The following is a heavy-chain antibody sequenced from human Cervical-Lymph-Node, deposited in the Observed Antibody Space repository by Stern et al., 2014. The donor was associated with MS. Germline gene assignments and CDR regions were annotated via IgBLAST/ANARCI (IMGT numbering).Heavy chain of an antibody. Sequence: EVQLVQSGAEVKKPGESLKISCKGSGYSFTSYWIGWVRQMPGQGLEWMGIIYPGDSDTRYSPSFQGQVTISADKSISTAYLQWSSLKASDTAMYYCARSVSGSYPEPYYYYGMDVWGQGTTVTVSS. CDR3: ARSVSGSYPEPYYYYGMDV. V-gene: IGHV5-51*01. D-gene: IGHD1-26*01. CDR2: IYPGDSDT. CDR1: GYSFTSYW. J-gene: IGHJ6*02.